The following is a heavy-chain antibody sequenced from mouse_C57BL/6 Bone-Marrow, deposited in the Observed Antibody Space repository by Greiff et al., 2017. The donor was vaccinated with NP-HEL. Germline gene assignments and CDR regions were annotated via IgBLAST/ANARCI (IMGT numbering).Heavy chain of an antibody. V-gene: IGHV1-52*01. CDR2: IDPSDSET. J-gene: IGHJ3*01. CDR3: ARKDDGYYVWFAY. D-gene: IGHD2-3*01. Sequence: VQLQQPGAELVRPGSSVKLSCKASGYTFTSYWMHWVKQRPIQGLEWIGNIDPSDSETHYNQKFKDKATLTVDKSSSTAYMQLSSLTSEDSAVYYCARKDDGYYVWFAYWGQGTLVTVSA. CDR1: GYTFTSYW.